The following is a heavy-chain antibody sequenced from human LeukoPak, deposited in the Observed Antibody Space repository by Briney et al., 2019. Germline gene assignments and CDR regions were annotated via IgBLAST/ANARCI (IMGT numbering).Heavy chain of an antibody. CDR2: IIPILGIA. CDR3: ARYVVVPAANQGGNWFDP. CDR1: GGTSSSYT. J-gene: IGHJ5*02. D-gene: IGHD2-2*01. V-gene: IGHV1-69*02. Sequence: SVKVSCKASGGTSSSYTISWVRQAPGQGLEWMGRIIPILGIANYAQKFQGRVTITADKSTSTAYMELSSLRSEDTAVYYCARYVVVPAANQGGNWFDPWGQGTLVTVSS.